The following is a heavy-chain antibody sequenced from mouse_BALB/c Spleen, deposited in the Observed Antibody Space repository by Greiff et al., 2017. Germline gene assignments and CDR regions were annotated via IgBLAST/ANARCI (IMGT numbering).Heavy chain of an antibody. J-gene: IGHJ4*01. CDR1: GFNIKDTY. CDR2: IDPANGNT. Sequence: VQLKQSGAELVKPGASVKLSCTASGFNIKDTYMHWVKQRPEQGLEWIGRIDPANGNTKYDPKFQGKATITADTSSNTAYLQLSSLTSEDTAVYYCARDYGDAMDYWGQGTSVTVSS. D-gene: IGHD1-1*01. CDR3: ARDYGDAMDY. V-gene: IGHV14-3*02.